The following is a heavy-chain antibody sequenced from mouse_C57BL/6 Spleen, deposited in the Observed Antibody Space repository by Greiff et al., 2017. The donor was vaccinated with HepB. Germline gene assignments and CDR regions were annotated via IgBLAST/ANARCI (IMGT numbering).Heavy chain of an antibody. CDR2: ISYDGSN. J-gene: IGHJ2*01. CDR1: GYSITSGYY. CDR3: AREERDGNYFDY. V-gene: IGHV3-6*01. D-gene: IGHD1-2*01. Sequence: EVKLEESGPGLVKPSQSLSLTCSVTGYSITSGYYWNWIRQFPGNKLEWMGYISYDGSNNYNPSLKNRISITRDTSKNQFFLKLNSVTTEDTATYYCAREERDGNYFDYWGQGTTLTVSS.